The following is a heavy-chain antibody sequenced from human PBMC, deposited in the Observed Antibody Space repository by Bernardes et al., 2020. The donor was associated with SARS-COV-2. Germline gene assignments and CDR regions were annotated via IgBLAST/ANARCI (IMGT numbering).Heavy chain of an antibody. CDR3: ARDRYVDSPDDLSLVYFDY. CDR2: INTDNGDT. D-gene: IGHD5-12*01. CDR1: GYIFNKFA. V-gene: IGHV1-3*04. Sequence: ASVKVSCKASGYIFNKFAMHWVRQAPGQRLEWMGWINTDNGDTDYSEKFQGRVTITRDKSANTVYLQMTSLRSEDTAVFYCARDRYVDSPDDLSLVYFDYWGQGTQVIVSS. J-gene: IGHJ4*02.